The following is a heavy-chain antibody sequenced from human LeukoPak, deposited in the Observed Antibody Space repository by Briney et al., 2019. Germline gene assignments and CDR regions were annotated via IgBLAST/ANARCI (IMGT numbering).Heavy chain of an antibody. D-gene: IGHD6-19*01. CDR3: ARDRIAVTAYFDY. J-gene: IGHJ4*02. V-gene: IGHV3-30*19. CDR1: GFTLSSSG. CDR2: ISYDGGNK. Sequence: PGRSLRLSCAASGFTLSSSGIHWVRRAPGRGLDWMAVISYDGGNKYYADSVKGRFTISRDNSKNTLYLQLNSLRAEDTAVYYCARDRIAVTAYFDYWGQGTLVTVSS.